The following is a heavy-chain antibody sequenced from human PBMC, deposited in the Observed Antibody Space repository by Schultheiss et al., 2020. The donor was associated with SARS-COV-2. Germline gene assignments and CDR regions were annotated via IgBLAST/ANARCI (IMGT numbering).Heavy chain of an antibody. CDR2: IYYSGNT. J-gene: IGHJ2*01. V-gene: IGHV4-59*12. D-gene: IGHD2-2*01. Sequence: SQTLSLTCTVPGGSISSYYWSWIRQPPGKGLEWIGYIYYSGNTNYNPSVKSRVTISVDTSKNQFSLKLSSVTAADTAVYYCARGRVIVVVPAAPFDLWGRGTLVTVSS. CDR1: GGSISSYY. CDR3: ARGRVIVVVPAAPFDL.